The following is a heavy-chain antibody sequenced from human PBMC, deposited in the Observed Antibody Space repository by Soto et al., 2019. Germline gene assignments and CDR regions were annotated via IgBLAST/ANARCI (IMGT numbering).Heavy chain of an antibody. V-gene: IGHV3-7*01. CDR3: ARDTRYCSSTSCYTVRGSGLDY. CDR2: IKQDGSEK. D-gene: IGHD2-2*02. CDR1: GFTFSSYW. Sequence: PGGSLRLSCAASGFTFSSYWMSWVRQAPGKGLEWVANIKQDGSEKYYVDSVKGRFTISRDNAKNSLYLQMNSLRAEDTAVYYCARDTRYCSSTSCYTVRGSGLDYWGQGTLVTVSS. J-gene: IGHJ4*02.